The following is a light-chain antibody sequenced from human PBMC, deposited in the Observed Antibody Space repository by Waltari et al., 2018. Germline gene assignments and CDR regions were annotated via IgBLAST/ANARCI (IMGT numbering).Light chain of an antibody. CDR1: NNDVGASKL. CDR3: CSFTATHTLL. CDR2: DVT. Sequence: QSALTQPASVSGSPGQSITISCTGTNNDVGASKLVSWYHQHPGRAPQLMIYDVTERPSGISYRFSGSKSANTASLTISGLLPEDEAIYYCCSFTATHTLLFGGGTTVTVL. J-gene: IGLJ2*01. V-gene: IGLV2-14*03.